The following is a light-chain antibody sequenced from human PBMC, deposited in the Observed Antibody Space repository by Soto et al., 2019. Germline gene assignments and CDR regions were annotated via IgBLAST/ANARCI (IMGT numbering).Light chain of an antibody. Sequence: EIVLTQSPATLSLSPGERATLSCRASQSVSSSLAWYQQKFGQAPRLLIYGASTRATGIPARFSGSGSGTEFTLTISSLQSEDFAVYYCQQYNNWPPWTFGQGTKVDI. CDR2: GAS. V-gene: IGKV3-15*01. J-gene: IGKJ1*01. CDR1: QSVSSS. CDR3: QQYNNWPPWT.